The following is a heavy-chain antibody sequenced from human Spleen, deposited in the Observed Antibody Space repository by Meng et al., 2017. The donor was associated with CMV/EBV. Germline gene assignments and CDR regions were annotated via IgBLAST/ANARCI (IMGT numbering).Heavy chain of an antibody. J-gene: IGHJ4*02. CDR2: IIPMLGIA. Sequence: GTFSSNTISWVRQAPGQGLGWMGGIIPMLGIANYAQKFQGRVTITADRSTTTAYMELSSLRSEDTAVYYCARGGPARGPSGYYRFEYWGQGTLVTVSS. D-gene: IGHD3-3*01. CDR3: ARGGPARGPSGYYRFEY. V-gene: IGHV1-69*10. CDR1: GTFSSNT.